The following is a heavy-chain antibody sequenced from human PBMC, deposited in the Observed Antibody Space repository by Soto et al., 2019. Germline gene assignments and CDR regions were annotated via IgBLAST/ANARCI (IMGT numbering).Heavy chain of an antibody. CDR3: AKGEVRGIIPSYFDY. CDR1: GFTFRWFG. CDR2: ISNDGSNE. V-gene: IGHV3-30*18. Sequence: PGWSLRLSCAGSGFTFRWFGMNWVRQAPGKGLEWVARISNDGSNEYYVDSVKGRFTISRDNSKNTLYLQMDSLRAEDTAVYYCAKGEVRGIIPSYFDYWGLGTLVTVSS. D-gene: IGHD3-10*01. J-gene: IGHJ4*02.